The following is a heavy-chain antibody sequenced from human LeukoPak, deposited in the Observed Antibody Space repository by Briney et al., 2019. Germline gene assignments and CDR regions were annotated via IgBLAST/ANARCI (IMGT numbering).Heavy chain of an antibody. CDR2: IYPGDSDT. Sequence: GESLKISCKGSEYSFTNYWIGWVRQMPGKGLEWMGIIYPGDSDTRYSPSFQGQVTISADKSISTAYLQWSSLKAPDTAMYFCATDAGSYSKYFQHWGQGTLVTVSS. CDR1: EYSFTNYW. D-gene: IGHD3-10*01. V-gene: IGHV5-51*01. CDR3: ATDAGSYSKYFQH. J-gene: IGHJ1*01.